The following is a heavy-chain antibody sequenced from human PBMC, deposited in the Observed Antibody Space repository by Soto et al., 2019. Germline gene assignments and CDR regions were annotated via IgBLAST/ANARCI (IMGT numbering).Heavy chain of an antibody. J-gene: IGHJ5*02. V-gene: IGHV4-59*08. Sequence: SETLSLTCTVSGGSISSYYWSWIRQPPGKGLEWIGYIYYSGSTNYNPSLKSRVTISVDTSKNQFSLKLSSVTAADTAVYYCARSHQHSPRWFDHWGQARLVTV. CDR3: ARSHQHSPRWFDH. CDR2: IYYSGST. CDR1: GGSISSYY. D-gene: IGHD5-18*01.